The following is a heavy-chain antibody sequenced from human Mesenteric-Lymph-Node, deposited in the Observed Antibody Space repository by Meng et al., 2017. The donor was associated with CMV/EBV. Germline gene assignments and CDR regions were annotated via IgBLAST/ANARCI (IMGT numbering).Heavy chain of an antibody. D-gene: IGHD2-21*01. J-gene: IGHJ4*02. CDR1: GGSSSSFNW. CDR3: SRRLSVISPFDY. V-gene: IGHV4-4*02. Sequence: CPVSGGSSSSFNWWGWVRQSPGKGLEWIGEIYHGGNTNYNPPLKSRVTMSVDKSKNQFSLNLSSVTAADTAVYYCSRRLSVISPFDYWGQGTLVTVSS. CDR2: IYHGGNT.